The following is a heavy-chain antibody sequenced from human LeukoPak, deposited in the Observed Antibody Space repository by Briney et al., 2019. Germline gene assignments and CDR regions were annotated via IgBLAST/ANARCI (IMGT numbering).Heavy chain of an antibody. CDR2: ISSSGSTI. CDR3: AELGITMIGGV. CDR1: GFSFSSYP. V-gene: IGHV3-48*03. J-gene: IGHJ6*04. Sequence: GRSLRLSCAASGFSFSSYPMHWVRQAPGKGLEWVSYISSSGSTIYYADSVKGRFTISRDNAKNSLYLQMNSLRAEDTAVYYCAELGITMIGGVWGKGTTVTISS. D-gene: IGHD3-10*02.